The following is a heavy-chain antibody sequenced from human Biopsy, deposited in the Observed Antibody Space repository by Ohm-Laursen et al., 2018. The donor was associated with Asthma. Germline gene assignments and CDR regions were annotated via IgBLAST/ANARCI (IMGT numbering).Heavy chain of an antibody. CDR1: GYTFNSAG. Sequence: ASVKVSCKTSGYTFNSAGITWVRQVPGQGLEWMGWISVYNGNTKVAQKLQDRVTMITDTSTSTAYMELRSLRSDNTAVYFCARAVDYSHYYGIDVWGQGTTVTVS. V-gene: IGHV1-18*01. D-gene: IGHD3-10*01. J-gene: IGHJ6*02. CDR2: ISVYNGNT. CDR3: ARAVDYSHYYGIDV.